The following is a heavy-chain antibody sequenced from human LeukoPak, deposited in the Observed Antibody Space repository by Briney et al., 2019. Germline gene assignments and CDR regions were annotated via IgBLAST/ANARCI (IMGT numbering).Heavy chain of an antibody. J-gene: IGHJ5*02. CDR1: GGSISNYY. CDR2: IYYIGGT. D-gene: IGHD3-9*01. V-gene: IGHV4-59*01. CDR3: ARGGLFSTDNWFDP. Sequence: PSETLFLTCTVSGGSISNYYWNWIRQPPGRGLEWIGYIYYIGGTNYNPSLKSRVTISVDTSKNQFSLKLNSVTAADTAVYYCARGGLFSTDNWFDPWGQGTLVTVSS.